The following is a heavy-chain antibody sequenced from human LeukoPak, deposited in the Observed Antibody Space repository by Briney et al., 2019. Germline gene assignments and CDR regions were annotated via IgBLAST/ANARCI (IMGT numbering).Heavy chain of an antibody. CDR2: ISSSSSYI. J-gene: IGHJ4*02. D-gene: IGHD3-22*01. CDR3: ARLLRDSSGYPIPDY. V-gene: IGHV3-21*01. CDR1: GFTFDDYG. Sequence: PGGSLRLSCAASGFTFDDYGMSWVRQAPGKGLEWVSSISSSSSYIYYADSVKGRFTISRDNAKNSLYLQMNSLRAEDTAVYYCARLLRDSSGYPIPDYWGQGTLVTVSS.